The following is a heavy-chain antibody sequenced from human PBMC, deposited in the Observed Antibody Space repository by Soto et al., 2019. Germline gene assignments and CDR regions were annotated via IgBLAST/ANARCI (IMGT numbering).Heavy chain of an antibody. Sequence: SETLSLTCTVSGGSISSSSYYWGWIRQPPGKGLEWIGSIYYSGSTYYNPSLKSRVTISVDTSKNQFSLKLSSVTAADTAVYYCAGRPYGSGSYPWGQGTLVTVSS. V-gene: IGHV4-39*01. CDR3: AGRPYGSGSYP. CDR1: GGSISSSSYY. J-gene: IGHJ5*02. D-gene: IGHD3-10*01. CDR2: IYYSGST.